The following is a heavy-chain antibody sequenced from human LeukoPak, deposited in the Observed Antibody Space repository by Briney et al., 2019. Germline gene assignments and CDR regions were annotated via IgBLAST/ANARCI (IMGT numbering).Heavy chain of an antibody. V-gene: IGHV4-61*01. Sequence: SETLSLTCTVSGDSISSSSCYFGWIRQPPGKGLEWIGFIYYSGSTNYNPSLKIRVTISVDTSKNQFSLRLNSVTAADTAVYYCARDVSAGRWVFDYWGQGTLVTVSS. CDR1: GDSISSSSCY. D-gene: IGHD1-26*01. CDR2: IYYSGST. J-gene: IGHJ4*02. CDR3: ARDVSAGRWVFDY.